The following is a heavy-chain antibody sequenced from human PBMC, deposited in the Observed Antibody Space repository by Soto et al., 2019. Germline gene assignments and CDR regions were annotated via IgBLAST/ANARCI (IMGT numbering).Heavy chain of an antibody. D-gene: IGHD2-2*01. CDR2: INAGNGNT. CDR1: GYTFTNYA. Sequence: GASVKVSCKASGYTFTNYAMHWVRQAPGQRLEWMGWINAGNGNTRYSQKFQGRVTITRDTSASTAYMELSSLRTEDTAVYFCARPTVLVPAAFYALDVWGQGXTVTVYS. J-gene: IGHJ6*02. CDR3: ARPTVLVPAAFYALDV. V-gene: IGHV1-3*01.